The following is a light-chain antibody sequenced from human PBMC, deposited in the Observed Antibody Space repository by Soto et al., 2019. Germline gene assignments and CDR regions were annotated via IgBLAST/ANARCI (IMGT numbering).Light chain of an antibody. CDR1: QSLVHSAGNTY. J-gene: IGKJ2*01. CDR3: MQDTYFHPYT. CDR2: KVS. V-gene: IGKV2-24*01. Sequence: VVLTQTPLSSPVTLGQPASISCRSSQSLVHSAGNTYLSWLQQRPGQPPRLLIYKVSNRFSRVPDRFSGTGAGTDFTLQSSRVVAEDVGVYYCMQDTYFHPYTFGQGTKLESK.